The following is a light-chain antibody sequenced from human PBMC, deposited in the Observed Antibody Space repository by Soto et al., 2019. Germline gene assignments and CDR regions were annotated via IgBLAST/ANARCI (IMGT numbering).Light chain of an antibody. CDR3: QKYGRSPFAP. CDR2: GAS. V-gene: IGKV3-20*01. Sequence: VLTQSPGTLSLSPGERATLSCRASQSVSSSYLAWYQQKPGQAPRLLIYGASSRATGIPDRFSGSGSGTDFTLTIRRLEPEVFAVYSCQKYGRSPFAPLGKGTRREIK. J-gene: IGKJ5*01. CDR1: QSVSSSY.